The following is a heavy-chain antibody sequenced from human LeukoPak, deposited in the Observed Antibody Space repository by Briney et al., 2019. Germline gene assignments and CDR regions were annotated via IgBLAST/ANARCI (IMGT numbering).Heavy chain of an antibody. J-gene: IGHJ4*02. Sequence: PGGSLRLSCAASGFTFSSYWMSWVRQAPGKGLEGVANIKQDGSEKYYVDSVKGRFTISRDNAKKSLYLQMNSLRAEDTAVYYCGREGRSGSYFLWGQGTLVTVSS. D-gene: IGHD1-26*01. CDR3: GREGRSGSYFL. CDR1: GFTFSSYW. V-gene: IGHV3-7*01. CDR2: IKQDGSEK.